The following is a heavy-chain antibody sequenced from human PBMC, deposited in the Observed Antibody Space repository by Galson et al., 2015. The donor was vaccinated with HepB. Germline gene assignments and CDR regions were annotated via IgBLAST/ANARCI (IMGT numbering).Heavy chain of an antibody. CDR2: ISSDSRTI. D-gene: IGHD5-12*01. V-gene: IGHV3-48*01. CDR3: VRDRGSGFGGNDVPSFDY. J-gene: IGHJ4*02. CDR1: GFRLTDYA. Sequence: SLRLSCAASGFRLTDYAMNWGRRAPGKGLEWAAYISSDSRTIHYADSVKGRFTISRDNAKNSVYLQMTNLRGEDTAVYYCVRDRGSGFGGNDVPSFDYWGRGSLVTVS.